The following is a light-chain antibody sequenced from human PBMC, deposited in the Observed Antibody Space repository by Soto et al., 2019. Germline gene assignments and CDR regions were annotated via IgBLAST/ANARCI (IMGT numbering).Light chain of an antibody. CDR3: QQRSNWPWT. CDR2: DAS. V-gene: IGKV3-11*01. J-gene: IGKJ1*01. Sequence: DIVLTQSPATLSLSPGGRATLSCRASQSVSSYLAWYQQKPGQAPRLLIYDASSRATGIPTRFSGSGSGTDFTLTISSLEPEDFAVYYCQQRSNWPWTFGQGTKVEIK. CDR1: QSVSSY.